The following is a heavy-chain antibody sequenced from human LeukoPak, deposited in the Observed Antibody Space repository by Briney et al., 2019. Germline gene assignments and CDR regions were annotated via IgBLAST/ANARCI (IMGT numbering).Heavy chain of an antibody. CDR3: AKGSTVIMYQYYYYMDV. J-gene: IGHJ6*03. V-gene: IGHV3-23*01. D-gene: IGHD2-2*01. CDR1: GFTFSSYA. Sequence: PGGSLRLSCAASGFTFSSYAMSWVRQAPGKGLEWVSSISGSSIRTYYADSVKGRFTISRDDSKSTLYLQMNGLRAEDTAVYYCAKGSTVIMYQYYYYMDVWGKGTTVTVSS. CDR2: ISGSSIRT.